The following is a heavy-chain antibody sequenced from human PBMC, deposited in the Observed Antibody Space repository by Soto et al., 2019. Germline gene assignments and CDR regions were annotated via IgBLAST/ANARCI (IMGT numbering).Heavy chain of an antibody. CDR2: INAGNGNT. CDR1: GYTFTSYA. Sequence: GASVKVSCKASGYTFTSYAMHWVRQAPGQRLEWMGWINAGNGNTKYSQKFQGRVTITRHTSASTAYMELISLRSEVTAGNYCERVHHRRDYEPWGQGSLVTVSS. CDR3: ERVHHRRDYEP. V-gene: IGHV1-3*01. J-gene: IGHJ5*02. D-gene: IGHD4-17*01.